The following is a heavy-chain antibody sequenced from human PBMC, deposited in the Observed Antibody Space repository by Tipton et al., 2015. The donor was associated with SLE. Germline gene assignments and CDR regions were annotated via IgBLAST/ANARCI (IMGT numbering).Heavy chain of an antibody. Sequence: SLRLSCAASGFNFDRFTMHWVRQAPGKGLEWVSFIGYKGTVIKYADSVGGRFTVSRDNKKKFVFLQMNSLRIEDTGLYYCIKERSGSNYVLDQWGQGTLVTVSS. CDR2: IGYKGTVI. V-gene: IGHV3-43*01. CDR1: GFNFDRFT. D-gene: IGHD1-26*01. J-gene: IGHJ4*02. CDR3: IKERSGSNYVLDQ.